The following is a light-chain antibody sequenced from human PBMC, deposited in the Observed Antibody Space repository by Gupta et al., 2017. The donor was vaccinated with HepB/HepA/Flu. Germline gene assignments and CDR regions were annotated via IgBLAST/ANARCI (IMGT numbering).Light chain of an antibody. CDR2: DAS. V-gene: IGKV3-11*01. CDR1: QSVRSY. J-gene: IGKJ4*01. CDR3: QHRSNCPFT. Sequence: IVLTQSPPSLSLSAGERATHSCRASQSVRSYLAWYQQKPGQAPRLLIYDASNRANGVPARFSGSGYGTEFTLTISSREPEDFAVYYCQHRSNCPFTFGRGTKVDIK.